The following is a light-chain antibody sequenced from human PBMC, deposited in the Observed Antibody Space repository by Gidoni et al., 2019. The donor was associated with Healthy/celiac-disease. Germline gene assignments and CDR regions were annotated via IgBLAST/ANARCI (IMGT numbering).Light chain of an antibody. Sequence: SYEMIQPLSVSVALGQTARITCGGNNIGSKNVHWYQQKPGQAPVLVIYRDNNRPSGIPERFSGSNSGNTATLTISRAQAGDEADYYCQVWDSSTVVFGGGTKLTVL. J-gene: IGLJ2*01. CDR2: RDN. V-gene: IGLV3-9*01. CDR1: NIGSKN. CDR3: QVWDSSTVV.